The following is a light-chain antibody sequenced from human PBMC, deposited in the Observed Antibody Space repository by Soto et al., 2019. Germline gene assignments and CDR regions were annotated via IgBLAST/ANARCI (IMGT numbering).Light chain of an antibody. CDR3: QQHISWPLT. V-gene: IGKV3D-20*02. CDR1: QSVSSKY. Sequence: EIVFTQSPCTLSLSPGERATLSCRSSQSVSSKYLAWYQQKPVQAPRLLVYDASSRATGIPTRYSGSGSGTDFTLTISNLEPEDFAVYYCQQHISWPLTFGGGTKVDIK. CDR2: DAS. J-gene: IGKJ4*01.